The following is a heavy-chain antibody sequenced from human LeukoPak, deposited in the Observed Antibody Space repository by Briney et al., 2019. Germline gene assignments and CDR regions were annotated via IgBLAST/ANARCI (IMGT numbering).Heavy chain of an antibody. Sequence: GGTLRLSCAASTFTFSSYNMNWVRQAPGKGLEWVSSISSSGTYIYYRDSVKGRFTISRDNAENSLYLEMNSLRVEDTAIYYCVRDRGSYRPIDYWGQGTLVTVSS. CDR2: ISSSGTYI. CDR1: TFTFSSYN. D-gene: IGHD1-26*01. J-gene: IGHJ4*02. CDR3: VRDRGSYRPIDY. V-gene: IGHV3-21*01.